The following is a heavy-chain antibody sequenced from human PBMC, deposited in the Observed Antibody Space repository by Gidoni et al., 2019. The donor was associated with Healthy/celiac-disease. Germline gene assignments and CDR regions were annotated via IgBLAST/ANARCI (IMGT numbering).Heavy chain of an antibody. CDR1: GGSFSGYS. D-gene: IGHD3-3*01. Sequence: QVQLQQWGAGLLKPSYTLSLTCAVYGGSFSGYSWSWILQPPGKGLEWIGEINHSGSTNYNPSLKSRVTISVDTSKNQFSLKLSSVTAADTAVYYCARGRSITIFGVASYYFDYWGQGTLVTVPS. CDR3: ARGRSITIFGVASYYFDY. J-gene: IGHJ4*02. V-gene: IGHV4-34*01. CDR2: INHSGST.